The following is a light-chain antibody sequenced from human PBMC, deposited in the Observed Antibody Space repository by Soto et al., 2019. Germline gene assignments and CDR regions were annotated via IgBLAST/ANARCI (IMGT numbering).Light chain of an antibody. CDR2: EXT. J-gene: IGLJ3*02. Sequence: QSALTQPPSASGSPGQSVTISCTGTSSDVGGYNYVSWYQQYPGRAPXLXXYEXTXXXXXXPDRFXXSXXXNXXSXTVXGXXXXXXXXXXCSXYAASNNFYFVFGGGTKLTVL. CDR3: SXYAASNNFYFV. CDR1: SSDVGGYNY. V-gene: IGLV2-8*01.